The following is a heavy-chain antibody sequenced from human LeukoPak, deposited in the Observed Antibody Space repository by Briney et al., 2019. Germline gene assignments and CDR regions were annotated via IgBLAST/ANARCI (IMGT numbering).Heavy chain of an antibody. D-gene: IGHD3-10*01. J-gene: IGHJ4*02. CDR2: IYYSGST. CDR3: ARLYYYGSGSFSQYYFDY. CDR1: GGSISSGGYY. Sequence: PSETLSLTCTVSGGSISSGGYYWSWIRQHPGKGLEWIGYIYYSGSTYYNPSLKSRVTISVDTSKNQFSLKLSSVTAADTAVYHCARLYYYGSGSFSQYYFDYWGQGTLVTVSS. V-gene: IGHV4-31*03.